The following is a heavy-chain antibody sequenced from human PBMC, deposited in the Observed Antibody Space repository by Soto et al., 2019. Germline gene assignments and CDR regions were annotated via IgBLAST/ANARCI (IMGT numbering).Heavy chain of an antibody. CDR2: IWYDGGNK. D-gene: IGHD6-19*01. CDR3: ARRGGRGWWELEY. Sequence: QVQLVESGGGVVQPGRSLRLSCTASGFTFSNYGMHWVRQAPGKGLEWMAAIWYDGGNKYYADSVKGRFTISRDNSKNTLYLQMNRLRAEDKAVSYCARRGGRGWWELEYWGQGTLVSVSS. V-gene: IGHV3-33*01. J-gene: IGHJ4*02. CDR1: GFTFSNYG.